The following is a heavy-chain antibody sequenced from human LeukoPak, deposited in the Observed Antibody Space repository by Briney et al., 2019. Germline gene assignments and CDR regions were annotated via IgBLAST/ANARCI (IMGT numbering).Heavy chain of an antibody. CDR2: IIPILGIA. D-gene: IGHD3-22*01. V-gene: IGHV1-69*04. CDR1: GGTFSSYA. Sequence: SVKVSCKASGGTFSSYAISWVRQAPGQGLEWMGRIIPILGIANYAQKFQGRVTITADKSTSTAYMELSSLRSEDTAVYYCARSRFLGYYDSSAFNYWGQGTLVTVSS. J-gene: IGHJ4*02. CDR3: ARSRFLGYYDSSAFNY.